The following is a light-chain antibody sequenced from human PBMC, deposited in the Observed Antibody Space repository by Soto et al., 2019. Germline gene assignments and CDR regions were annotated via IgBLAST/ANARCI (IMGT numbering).Light chain of an antibody. CDR3: LQYYGWPKA. V-gene: IGKV3-15*01. J-gene: IGKJ1*01. Sequence: ERVMTQSPAALSVSLGERATLSCRASQSVDNKLAWYQFKPGEAPRLLIYGAATRATGVPSRFSGSGSGMEFTVSIGSLDSEDFAVYYCLQYYGWPKAFGQGTEEEIK. CDR2: GAA. CDR1: QSVDNK.